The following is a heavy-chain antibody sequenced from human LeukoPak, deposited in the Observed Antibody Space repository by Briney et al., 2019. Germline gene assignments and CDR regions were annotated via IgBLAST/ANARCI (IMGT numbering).Heavy chain of an antibody. D-gene: IGHD6-19*01. Sequence: SETLSLTCTVSGGSISSGDYYWSWIRQPPGKGLEWIGYIYYSGSTYYNPSLKSRVTISVDTSTNQFSLKLNSVTAADTAVYYCARSSSGWYGLFDSWGQGTLVTVSS. CDR2: IYYSGST. CDR3: ARSSSGWYGLFDS. J-gene: IGHJ4*02. CDR1: GGSISSGDYY. V-gene: IGHV4-30-4*02.